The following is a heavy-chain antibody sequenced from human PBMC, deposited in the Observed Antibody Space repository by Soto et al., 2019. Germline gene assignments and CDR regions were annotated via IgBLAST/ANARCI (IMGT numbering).Heavy chain of an antibody. Sequence: EVQLLESGGGLVQPGGSLRLSCAASGFTFSSYAMSWVRQTPGKGLDWVSAITGSGGSTYYADSVKGRFTISRDNYMSTLDLQTNARGAEDTAVYDCATGSRTGRPYDFDSWGQGTLVTVSS. CDR3: ATGSRTGRPYDFDS. V-gene: IGHV3-23*01. CDR2: ITGSGGST. CDR1: GFTFSSYA. D-gene: IGHD2-2*01. J-gene: IGHJ4*02.